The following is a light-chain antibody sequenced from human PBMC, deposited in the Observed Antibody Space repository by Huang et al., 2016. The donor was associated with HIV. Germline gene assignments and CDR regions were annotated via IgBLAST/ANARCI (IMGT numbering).Light chain of an antibody. Sequence: DIVLTQSPDSLAVSLGARAPINCKSSQSILSPSNNKHYVAWYQQKPGQPPKLRIYWASTRESGVPDRFSGSGFETDFTLTISSLQAEDVAVYYCQQYYSTPVGFGQGTKVEI. J-gene: IGKJ1*01. CDR2: WAS. CDR3: QQYYSTPVG. CDR1: QSILSPSNNKHY. V-gene: IGKV4-1*01.